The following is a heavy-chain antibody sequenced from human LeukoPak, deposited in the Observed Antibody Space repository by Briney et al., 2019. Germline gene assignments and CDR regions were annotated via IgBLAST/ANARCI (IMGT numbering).Heavy chain of an antibody. CDR3: ARDLGSGLRSPTDLGYFDY. CDR2: IYHSGST. Sequence: SETLSLTCIVSGVSISRSTDYWVWIRQSPVKGLEWIGSIYHSGSTYYNPSLKSRVSISVDTSKNQFSLKLSSVTAADTAVYYCARDLGSGLRSPTDLGYFDYWGQGTLVTVSS. V-gene: IGHV4-39*07. CDR1: GVSISRSTDY. J-gene: IGHJ4*02. D-gene: IGHD4-17*01.